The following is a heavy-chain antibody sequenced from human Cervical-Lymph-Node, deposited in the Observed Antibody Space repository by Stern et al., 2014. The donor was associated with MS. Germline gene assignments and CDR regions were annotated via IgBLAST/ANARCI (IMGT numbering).Heavy chain of an antibody. CDR1: GGSISSGDYS. CDR3: ARIFGGNFDN. Sequence: QLQLQESGSGLVKPSQTLSLTCAVSGGSISSGDYSWSWIRQPPGKSLEWIGYIVHSGSTYYNPSLKSRVSISVDRSKNQFPLKLSSVTAADTAMYYCARIFGGNFDNWGQGTLVTVSS. J-gene: IGHJ4*02. CDR2: IVHSGST. V-gene: IGHV4-30-2*01. D-gene: IGHD4-23*01.